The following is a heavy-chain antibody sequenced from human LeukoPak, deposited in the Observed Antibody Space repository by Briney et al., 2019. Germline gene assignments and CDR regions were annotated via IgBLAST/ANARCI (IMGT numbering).Heavy chain of an antibody. CDR2: INHSGST. Sequence: SETLSLTCAVYGGSFSGYYWSWIRQPPGKGLEWIGGINHSGSTNYNPSLKSRVTISVDTSKNQFSLKLSSVTAADTAVYYCARGPWGDFDYWGQGTLVTVSS. CDR3: ARGPWGDFDY. V-gene: IGHV4-34*01. J-gene: IGHJ4*02. D-gene: IGHD1-26*01. CDR1: GGSFSGYY.